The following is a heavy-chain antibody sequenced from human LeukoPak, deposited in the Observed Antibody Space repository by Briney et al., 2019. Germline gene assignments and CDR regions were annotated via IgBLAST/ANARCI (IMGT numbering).Heavy chain of an antibody. CDR2: IIPIFGTT. V-gene: IGHV1-69*13. CDR3: ARVFPVGAIVYFDY. Sequence: SVKVSCKASGGTFNNYAITWLRQAPGQGLEWMGGIIPIFGTTNYAQKFQGRVTINADESTDTANMELSSLRSEDTAVYYCARVFPVGAIVYFDYWGQGTLVTVSS. CDR1: GGTFNNYA. J-gene: IGHJ4*02. D-gene: IGHD3-16*02.